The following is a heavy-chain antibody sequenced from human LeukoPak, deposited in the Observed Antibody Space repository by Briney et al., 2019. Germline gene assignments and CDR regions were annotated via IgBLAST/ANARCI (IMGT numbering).Heavy chain of an antibody. Sequence: PGGSLRLSCAASGLTFSSYSMNWVRQAPGKGLEWVSSISSSSSYIYYADSVKGRFTISRDNAKNSLYLQMNSLRAEDTAVYYCARDLSSSWYPGWFDPWGQGTLVTVSS. J-gene: IGHJ5*02. V-gene: IGHV3-21*01. CDR3: ARDLSSSWYPGWFDP. CDR1: GLTFSSYS. CDR2: ISSSSSYI. D-gene: IGHD6-13*01.